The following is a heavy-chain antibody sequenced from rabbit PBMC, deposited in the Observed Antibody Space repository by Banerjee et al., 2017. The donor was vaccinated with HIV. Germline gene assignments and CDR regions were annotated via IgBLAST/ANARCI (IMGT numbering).Heavy chain of an antibody. D-gene: IGHD4-2*01. CDR3: ARGDAGSSWGLDL. J-gene: IGHJ4*01. CDR1: GFSFSSGYD. Sequence: QEQLEESGGGLVKPEGSLTLTCKASGFSFSSGYDMCWVRQAPGKGLEWIGYIYAGSGNTWYANWVNGRFTISKTSSTTVTLQLNSLTAADTATYFCARGDAGSSWGLDLWGAGTLVTVS. V-gene: IGHV1S45*01. CDR2: IYAGSGNT.